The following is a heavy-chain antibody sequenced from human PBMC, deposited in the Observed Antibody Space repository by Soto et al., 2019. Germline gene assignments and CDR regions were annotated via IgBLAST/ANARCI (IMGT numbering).Heavy chain of an antibody. D-gene: IGHD4-17*01. CDR2: ISTFKGDT. CDR3: ARDYGDY. V-gene: IGHV1-18*01. J-gene: IGHJ4*01. Sequence: QVQLVQSGAEVKRPGASVRLSCKASGYTFIGYGISWVRQAPGQGLEWMGWISTFKGDTNYAQTLQGRLPLTADKTTNTAYMELSSLKADDTAIYYCARDYGDY. CDR1: GYTFIGYG.